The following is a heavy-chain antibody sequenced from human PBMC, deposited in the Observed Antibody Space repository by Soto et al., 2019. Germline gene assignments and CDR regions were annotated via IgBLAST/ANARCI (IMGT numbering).Heavy chain of an antibody. J-gene: IGHJ5*02. CDR2: ISSSSSTI. CDR1: GFTFSSYS. V-gene: IGHV3-48*01. Sequence: GGSLRLSCAASGFTFSSYSMNWVRQAPGKGLEWVSYISSSSSTIYYADSVKGQFTISRDNAKNSLYLQMNSLRAEDTAVYYCATEYCSSTSCLNWFDPWGQGTLVTVSS. D-gene: IGHD2-2*01. CDR3: ATEYCSSTSCLNWFDP.